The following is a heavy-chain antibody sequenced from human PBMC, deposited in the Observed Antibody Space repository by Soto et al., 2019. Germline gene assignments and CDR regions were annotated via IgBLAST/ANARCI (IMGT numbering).Heavy chain of an antibody. Sequence: PSETLSLTCAVSGVSINNHYWSWIRQPPGKGLEWIGYIFYNGFTNYNPSLKSRVTMSVDTSKNQFSLNLNSTTAADTAVYYCAREGYRSSSFDHWGQGTLVTVSS. V-gene: IGHV4-59*11. CDR2: IFYNGFT. CDR3: AREGYRSSSFDH. J-gene: IGHJ4*02. D-gene: IGHD6-6*01. CDR1: GVSINNHY.